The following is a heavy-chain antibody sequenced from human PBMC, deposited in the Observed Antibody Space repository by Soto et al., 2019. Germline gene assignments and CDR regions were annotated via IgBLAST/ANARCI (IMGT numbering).Heavy chain of an antibody. CDR2: IIDSGGST. CDR1: GITFSSCA. V-gene: IGHV3-23*01. J-gene: IGHJ6*02. CDR3: AKGRSYYYYYGVDV. Sequence: PGGSLRLSCDTSGITFSSCAMGWVRQAPGKGLEWVSDIIDSGGSTYYADSVKGRFTISRDNSKSTLYLQMNSLRAEDTALYYCAKGRSYYYYYGVDVWGQGTTVTVSS.